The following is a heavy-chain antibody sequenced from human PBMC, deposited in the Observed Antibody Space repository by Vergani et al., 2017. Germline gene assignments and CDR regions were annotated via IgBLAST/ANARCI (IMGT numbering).Heavy chain of an antibody. D-gene: IGHD3-16*01. J-gene: IGHJ2*01. V-gene: IGHV3-NL1*01. CDR3: VKDNDYDADGPFDL. Sequence: QVQLVESGGGVVQPGGSLRLSCAASGFTFSSYGMHWVRQAPGKGLEWVSGIDRNYGVKNGNSFEGRFSISRDNAKKAVFLQMNNLRHEDTALYFCVKDNDYDADGPFDLWGRGTLVTVSS. CDR1: GFTFSSYG. CDR2: IDRNYGV.